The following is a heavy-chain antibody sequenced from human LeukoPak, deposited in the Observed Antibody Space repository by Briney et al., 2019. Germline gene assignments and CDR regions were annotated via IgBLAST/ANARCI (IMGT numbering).Heavy chain of an antibody. D-gene: IGHD3-22*01. J-gene: IGHJ4*02. CDR2: IHHSGRT. CDR1: GGSLSGFY. CDR3: ARAPGYYYDSSGYCLDY. V-gene: IGHV4-34*01. Sequence: PSETLSLNCSLSGGSLSGFYWSWIRQAPGKGLEWIGEIHHSGRTSHNPSLKSRVTMSVDTSTNQFSLKMSAVTAADTAVYYCARAPGYYYDSSGYCLDYWGQGSMVTVSS.